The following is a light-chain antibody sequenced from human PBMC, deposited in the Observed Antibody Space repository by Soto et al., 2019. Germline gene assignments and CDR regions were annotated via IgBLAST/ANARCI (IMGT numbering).Light chain of an antibody. Sequence: DIQMTQSPSSLSASVGDRVTITCQASQDISNYLNWYQQRPGKPPKLLIYDASTLETGVPSRFSGSGSGTDFTFTISSLQPEDIATYYCQQYDNLLTFGGGTTVDIK. CDR1: QDISNY. V-gene: IGKV1-33*01. CDR3: QQYDNLLT. CDR2: DAS. J-gene: IGKJ4*01.